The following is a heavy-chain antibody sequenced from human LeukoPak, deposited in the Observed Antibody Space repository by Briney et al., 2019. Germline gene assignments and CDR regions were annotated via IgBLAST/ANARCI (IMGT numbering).Heavy chain of an antibody. CDR3: AKDYKYCSGGSCYSAQTYYFDY. J-gene: IGHJ4*02. D-gene: IGHD2-15*01. CDR2: IRYDGSNK. V-gene: IGHV3-30*02. CDR1: GFTFSSYG. Sequence: GGSLRLSCAASGFTFSSYGMHWVRQAPGKGLEWVAFIRYDGSNKYYADSVKGRFTISRDNAKNSLYLQMNSLRAEDTALYYCAKDYKYCSGGSCYSAQTYYFDYWGQGTLVTVSS.